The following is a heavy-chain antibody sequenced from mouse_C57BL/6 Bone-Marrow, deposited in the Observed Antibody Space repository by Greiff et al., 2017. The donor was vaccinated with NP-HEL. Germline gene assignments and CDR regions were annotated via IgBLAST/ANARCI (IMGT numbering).Heavy chain of an antibody. Sequence: VQLKESGPVLVKPGASVKMSCKASGYTFTDYYMNWVKQSHGKSLEWIGVINPYNGGTSYNQKFKGKATLTVDKSSSTAYMELNSLTSEDSAVYYCARRHNCFYAMDYWGQGTSVTVSS. CDR1: GYTFTDYY. V-gene: IGHV1-19*01. CDR2: INPYNGGT. J-gene: IGHJ4*01. D-gene: IGHD1-3*01. CDR3: ARRHNCFYAMDY.